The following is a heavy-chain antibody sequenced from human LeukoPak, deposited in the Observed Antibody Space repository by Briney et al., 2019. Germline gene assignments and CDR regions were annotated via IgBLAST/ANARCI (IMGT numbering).Heavy chain of an antibody. V-gene: IGHV3-30*14. Sequence: GGSLRLSCAASGFTFSSYAMHWVRQAPGKGLEWVAVISYDGSNKYYADSVKGRFTISRDNSKNTLYLQMNSLRAEDTAVYYCATALARTMTTVTTPDAFDIWGQGTMVTISS. D-gene: IGHD4-17*01. CDR1: GFTFSSYA. J-gene: IGHJ3*02. CDR2: ISYDGSNK. CDR3: ATALARTMTTVTTPDAFDI.